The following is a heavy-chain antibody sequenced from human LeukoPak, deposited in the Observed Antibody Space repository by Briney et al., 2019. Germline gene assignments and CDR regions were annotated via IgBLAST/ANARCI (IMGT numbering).Heavy chain of an antibody. CDR3: ARGTYCSGSSCRTGDWFDP. Sequence: SEPLPLTCAVYGGSFSGYYWSWLRQPPGKGLEWIGEINHSGTTNYNPSLKSRVTISVDTSKNQFSLKLSSVTAADTAVYYCARGTYCSGSSCRTGDWFDPWGQGTLVTVSS. CDR1: GGSFSGYY. CDR2: INHSGTT. J-gene: IGHJ5*02. D-gene: IGHD2-15*01. V-gene: IGHV4-34*01.